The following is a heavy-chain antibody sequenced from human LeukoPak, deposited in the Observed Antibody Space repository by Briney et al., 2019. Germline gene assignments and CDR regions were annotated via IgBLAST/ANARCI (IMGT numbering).Heavy chain of an antibody. CDR1: GGTFSSYA. CDR2: IIPIFGTA. D-gene: IGHD5-18*01. V-gene: IGHV1-69*06. CDR3: ARDSDTAMAPDY. Sequence: SVKVSCKASGGTFSSYAISWVRQAPGQGLEWMGGIIPIFGTANYAQKFRGRVTITAEKSTRTAYMELSSLRSEDTAVYYCARDSDTAMAPDYWGQGTLVTVSS. J-gene: IGHJ4*02.